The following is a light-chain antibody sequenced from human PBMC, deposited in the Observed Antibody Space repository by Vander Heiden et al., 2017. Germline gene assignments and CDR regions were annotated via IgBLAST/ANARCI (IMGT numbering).Light chain of an antibody. V-gene: IGKV1-5*03. CDR2: KAS. J-gene: IGKJ2*01. Sequence: DIQMTQSPSTLSASAGDRVTITCRASQSISIWLAWYRQKPGQAPNLLIYKASNLETGVPSRFSGSGSGTDFTLTISSLQPEDVATYYCQHYNNFPYTFGQGTKLEIK. CDR1: QSISIW. CDR3: QHYNNFPYT.